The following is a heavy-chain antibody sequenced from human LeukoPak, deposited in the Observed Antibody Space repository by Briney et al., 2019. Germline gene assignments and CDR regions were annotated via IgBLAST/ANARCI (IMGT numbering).Heavy chain of an antibody. D-gene: IGHD3-10*01. V-gene: IGHV3-23*01. CDR3: AKGYYGSGSYGWFDP. J-gene: IGHJ5*02. CDR1: GFTFSSYA. CDR2: ISGSGDRT. Sequence: GGSLRLSCAASGFTFSSYAMSWVRQAPGKGLEWVSAISGSGDRTYHADSVKGRFTISRDNSKNTLYLHMNSLRAEDTAVYYCAKGYYGSGSYGWFDPWGQGTLVTVSS.